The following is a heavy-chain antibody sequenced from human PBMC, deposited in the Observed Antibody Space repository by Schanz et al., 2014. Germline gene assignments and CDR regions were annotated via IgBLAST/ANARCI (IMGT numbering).Heavy chain of an antibody. J-gene: IGHJ4*02. CDR2: IWSDGSTK. D-gene: IGHD3-10*01. V-gene: IGHV3-33*01. CDR3: ARANYRRKINFDY. CDR1: GFAFSVYG. Sequence: QVQMVESGGGVVQPGRSLRLSCAASGFAFSVYGMHWVRQAPGKGPEWVAVIWSDGSTKYYADSVKGRFTISRDNSKNSLYLQMNSLRAEDTPVYSCARANYRRKINFDYWGRGTLVTVSS.